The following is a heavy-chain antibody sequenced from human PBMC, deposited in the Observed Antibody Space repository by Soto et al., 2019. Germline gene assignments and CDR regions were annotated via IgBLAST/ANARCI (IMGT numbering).Heavy chain of an antibody. CDR1: GGTLNTYI. CDR2: IIPSFGTA. D-gene: IGHD2-21*02. V-gene: IGHV1-69*01. CDR3: ATVETPGGGPPASPTPQAFVV. J-gene: IGHJ3*01. Sequence: QVQLVQSGAEVQKPGSSVKVSCKASGGTLNTYIITWVRQAPGQGLEWMGGIIPSFGTANYAPKFRGRVTITADASTTTVYMEVSSLRSEDTAVYFCATVETPGGGPPASPTPQAFVVWGQGTEVTVSS.